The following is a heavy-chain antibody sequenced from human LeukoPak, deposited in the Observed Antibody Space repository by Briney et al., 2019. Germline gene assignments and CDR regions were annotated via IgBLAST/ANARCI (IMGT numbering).Heavy chain of an antibody. J-gene: IGHJ4*02. CDR3: ARQKQWLVS. V-gene: IGHV4-59*08. CDR1: GGSISSYY. D-gene: IGHD6-19*01. CDR2: IYYSGST. Sequence: SEILSLTCTVSGGSISSYYWSWIRQPPGKGLEWIGYIYYSGSTNYNPSLKSRVTISVDTSKNQFSLKLSSVTAADTAVYYCARQKQWLVSWGQGTLVTVSS.